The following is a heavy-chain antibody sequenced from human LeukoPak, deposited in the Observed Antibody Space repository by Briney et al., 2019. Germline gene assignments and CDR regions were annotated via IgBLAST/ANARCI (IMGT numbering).Heavy chain of an antibody. CDR2: INNNSDNT. D-gene: IGHD2-8*01. CDR1: GFTFRNYG. V-gene: IGHV3-48*01. CDR3: ASEMGDY. Sequence: PGGSLRLSCAASGFTFRNYGMSWVRQAPGKGLEWVSSINNNSDNTYYADSVKGRFTISRDNAKNSLYLQMNSLRAEDTAVYYCASEMGDYWGQGTLVTVSS. J-gene: IGHJ4*02.